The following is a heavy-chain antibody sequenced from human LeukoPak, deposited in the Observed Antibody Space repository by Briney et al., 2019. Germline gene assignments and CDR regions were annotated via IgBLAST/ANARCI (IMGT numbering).Heavy chain of an antibody. J-gene: IGHJ4*02. CDR3: ARAFLVTFGGVIVPDY. D-gene: IGHD3-16*02. V-gene: IGHV4-38-2*01. CDR2: IYHSGST. Sequence: SETLSLTCDVSGYSISSGYYWGWIRQPPGKGLEWIGSIYHSGSTYYNPSLKSRVTISVDTSKNQFSLKLSSVTAADTAVYYCARAFLVTFGGVIVPDYWGQGTLVTVSS. CDR1: GYSISSGYY.